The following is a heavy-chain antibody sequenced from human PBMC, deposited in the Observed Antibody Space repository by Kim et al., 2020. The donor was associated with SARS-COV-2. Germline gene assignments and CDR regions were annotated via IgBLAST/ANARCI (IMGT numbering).Heavy chain of an antibody. Sequence: SETLSLTCTVSGGSISSSSYYWGWIRQPPGKGLEWIGSIYYSGSTYYNPSLKSRVTISVDTSKNQFSLKLSSVTAADTAVYYCASIPRGGDRRRGFDYWGQGTLVTVSS. CDR1: GGSISSSSYY. V-gene: IGHV4-39*07. D-gene: IGHD2-21*02. J-gene: IGHJ4*02. CDR2: IYYSGST. CDR3: ASIPRGGDRRRGFDY.